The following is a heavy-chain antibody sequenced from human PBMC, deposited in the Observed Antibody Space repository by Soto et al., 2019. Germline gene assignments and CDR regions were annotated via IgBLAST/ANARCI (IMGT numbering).Heavy chain of an antibody. CDR2: IRSKAYGGTT. V-gene: IGHV3-49*03. J-gene: IGHJ3*02. Sequence: GGSLRLSCTASGFTFGDYAMSWFRQAPGKGLEWVGFIRSKAYGGTTEYAASVKGRFTISRDDSKSIAYLQMNSLKTEDTAVYYCTREWVVHIVVVIANAFDIWGQGTMVTVSS. D-gene: IGHD2-21*01. CDR1: GFTFGDYA. CDR3: TREWVVHIVVVIANAFDI.